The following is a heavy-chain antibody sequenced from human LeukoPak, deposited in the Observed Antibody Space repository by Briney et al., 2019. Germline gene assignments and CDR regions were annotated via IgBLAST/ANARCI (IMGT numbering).Heavy chain of an antibody. D-gene: IGHD3-22*01. CDR2: FDPEDGET. CDR3: ATAFNYDSSGYYYDY. J-gene: IGHJ4*02. V-gene: IGHV1-24*01. Sequence: ASVKVSFKVSGYTLTELSMHSVRQAPGKGLEWLEGFDPEDGETIYAQKFPGRVTMTEDTSTDTAYMELSSLRSEDTAVYYCATAFNYDSSGYYYDYWGQGTLVTVSS. CDR1: GYTLTELS.